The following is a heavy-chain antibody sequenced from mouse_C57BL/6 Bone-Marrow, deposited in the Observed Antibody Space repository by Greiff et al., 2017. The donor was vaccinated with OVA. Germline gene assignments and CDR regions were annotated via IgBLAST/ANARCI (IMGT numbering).Heavy chain of an antibody. CDR2: IHPNSGST. Sequence: VQLQQPGAELVKPGASVKLSCKASGYTFTSYWMHWVKQRPGQGLEWIGMIHPNSGSTNYNEKFKSKATLTVDKSSSTAYMQLSSLTSEDSAVYYCARGDGYPYYFDYWGQGTTLTVSS. J-gene: IGHJ2*01. D-gene: IGHD2-3*01. CDR3: ARGDGYPYYFDY. V-gene: IGHV1-64*01. CDR1: GYTFTSYW.